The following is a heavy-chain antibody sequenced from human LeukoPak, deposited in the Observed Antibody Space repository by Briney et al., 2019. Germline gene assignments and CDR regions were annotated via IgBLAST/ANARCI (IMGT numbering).Heavy chain of an antibody. CDR3: ARSRSAGY. Sequence: PSGTLSLTCAVSGGSISSSNWWSWVRQPPGKGLEWVANIKRDGSEKYYVDSVKGRFTISRDNAKNSLYLQMDSLRAEDTAVYYCARSRSAGYWGQGTLVTVSS. CDR1: GGSISSSNW. J-gene: IGHJ4*02. V-gene: IGHV3-7*01. CDR2: IKRDGSEK.